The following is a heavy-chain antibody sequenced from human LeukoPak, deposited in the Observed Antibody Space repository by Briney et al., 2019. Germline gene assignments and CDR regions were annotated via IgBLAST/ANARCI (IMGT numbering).Heavy chain of an antibody. CDR1: GFSFSNHW. CDR2: INLDGTDK. CDR3: VRNGGSLDY. Sequence: QSGGSLRLSCAASGFSFSNHWMSWVRQAPGKGLEWVASINLDGTDKYYVDAVKGRFTISRDNAKNSLFLEMNSLRATDTAVYYCVRNGGSLDYRGQGTLVTVSS. V-gene: IGHV3-7*01. J-gene: IGHJ4*02. D-gene: IGHD2-15*01.